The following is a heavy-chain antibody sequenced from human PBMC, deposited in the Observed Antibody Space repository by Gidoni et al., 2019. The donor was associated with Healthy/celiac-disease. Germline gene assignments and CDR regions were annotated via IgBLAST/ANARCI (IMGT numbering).Heavy chain of an antibody. V-gene: IGHV2-26*01. CDR3: ARGIEGATGGSLVYGMDV. CDR2: IFSNDEK. Sequence: QFTLKESGPVLLKPTETLPLTCPVSGFSLRNARMGVSWIRQPPGKALEWLAHIFSNDEKSYSTSLKSRLTISKDTSKSQVVLTMTNMDPVDTATYYCARGIEGATGGSLVYGMDVWGQGTTVTVSS. CDR1: GFSLRNARMG. D-gene: IGHD1-26*01. J-gene: IGHJ6*02.